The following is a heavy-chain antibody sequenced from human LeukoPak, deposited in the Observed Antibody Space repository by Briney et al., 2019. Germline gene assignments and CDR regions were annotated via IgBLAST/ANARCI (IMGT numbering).Heavy chain of an antibody. D-gene: IGHD6-13*01. V-gene: IGHV3-21*01. CDR3: ARDPRGSSWYGSNWFDP. J-gene: IGHJ5*02. Sequence: GGSLRLSCAASGFTFSSYNMNWVRQALGKGLEWVSSISTRGSYIYYADSVKGRFTISRDNAKNSLYLQMNSLRAEDTAVYYCARDPRGSSWYGSNWFDPWGQGTLVTVSS. CDR2: ISTRGSYI. CDR1: GFTFSSYN.